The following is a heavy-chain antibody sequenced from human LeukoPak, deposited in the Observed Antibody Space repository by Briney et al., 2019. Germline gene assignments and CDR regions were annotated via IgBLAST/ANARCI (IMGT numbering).Heavy chain of an antibody. V-gene: IGHV4-38-2*01. D-gene: IGHD2-8*01. Sequence: PSETLSLTCVVSGYAISSGYYWGWIRQPPRKGLEWIGSIYHSESSYYNPSLKSRVTIIVDTSKNQFSLKLSSVTAADTAVFCCARQGYCSNGICYRYFDYWGQGTLVTVSS. CDR2: IYHSESS. J-gene: IGHJ4*02. CDR1: GYAISSGYY. CDR3: ARQGYCSNGICYRYFDY.